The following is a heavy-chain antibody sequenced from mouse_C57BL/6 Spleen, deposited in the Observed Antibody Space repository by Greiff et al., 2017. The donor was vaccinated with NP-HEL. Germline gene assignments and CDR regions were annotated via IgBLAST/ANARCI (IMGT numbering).Heavy chain of an antibody. CDR1: GYTFTSYW. CDR3: ARRGDAYFDY. D-gene: IGHD3-3*01. CDR2: IDPSDSYT. J-gene: IGHJ2*01. Sequence: VQLQQPGAELVKPGASVKLSCKASGYTFTSYWMQWVKQRPGQGLEWIGEIDPSDSYTNYNQKFKGKATLTVDTSSSTAYMQLSSLTSEDSAVYYCARRGDAYFDYWGQGTTLTVSS. V-gene: IGHV1-50*01.